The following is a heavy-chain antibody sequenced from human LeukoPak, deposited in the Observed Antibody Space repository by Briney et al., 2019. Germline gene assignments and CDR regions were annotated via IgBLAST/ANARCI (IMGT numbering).Heavy chain of an antibody. J-gene: IGHJ4*02. CDR1: GDTFTGYY. Sequence: ASVKVSCKASGDTFTGYYMHWVRQAPGQGLEWMGWINPNSGGTNYAQKFQGRVTMTRDTSISTAYMELSRLRSDDTAVYYCARVYYYGSGSYYGGDYWGQGTLVTVSS. CDR3: ARVYYYGSGSYYGGDY. V-gene: IGHV1-2*02. D-gene: IGHD3-10*01. CDR2: INPNSGGT.